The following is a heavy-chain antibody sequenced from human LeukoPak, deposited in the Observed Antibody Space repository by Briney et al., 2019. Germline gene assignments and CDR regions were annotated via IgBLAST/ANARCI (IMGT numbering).Heavy chain of an antibody. V-gene: IGHV5-51*01. Sequence: GESLKISCKGSGCSFTSYWIGWVRQMPGKGLEWMGIIYPGDSDTRYSPSFQGQVTISADKSISTAYLQWSSLKASDTAMYYCARGEYPGIAAAGTRGVDYWGQGTLVTVSS. D-gene: IGHD6-13*01. CDR1: GCSFTSYW. J-gene: IGHJ4*02. CDR2: IYPGDSDT. CDR3: ARGEYPGIAAAGTRGVDY.